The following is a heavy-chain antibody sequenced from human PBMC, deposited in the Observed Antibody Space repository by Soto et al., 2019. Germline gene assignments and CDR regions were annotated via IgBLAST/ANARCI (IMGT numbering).Heavy chain of an antibody. J-gene: IGHJ6*02. CDR3: ARSRDGHSFYFYYGMDV. Sequence: PGGSLRLSCAASGFTFTSYDMHWVRQAPGKGLEWMALILYDGSAEYYADSVKGRFTISRDNSKSTLYLQMNSLRAEDTAVYYCARSRDGHSFYFYYGMDVWGQGTTVTVSS. V-gene: IGHV3-30*03. CDR1: GFTFTSYD. D-gene: IGHD2-2*01. CDR2: ILYDGSAE.